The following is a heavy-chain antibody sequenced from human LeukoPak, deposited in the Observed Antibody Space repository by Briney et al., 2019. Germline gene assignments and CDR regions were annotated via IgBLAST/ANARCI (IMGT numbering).Heavy chain of an antibody. CDR2: IYYSGST. CDR3: ARDQRGSFGSGFDY. J-gene: IGHJ4*02. CDR1: GGSISSYY. V-gene: IGHV4-59*01. Sequence: PSETLSLTCTVSGGSISSYYWSWIRQPPGKGLEWIGFIYYSGSTNYNPSLKSRVTISVDTSKNQFSLKLSLVTAADTAVYYCARDQRGSFGSGFDYWGQGTLVTVSS. D-gene: IGHD3-10*01.